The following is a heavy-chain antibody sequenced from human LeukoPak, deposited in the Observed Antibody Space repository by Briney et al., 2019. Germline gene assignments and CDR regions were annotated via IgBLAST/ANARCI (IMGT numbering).Heavy chain of an antibody. Sequence: GSLRLSCVASGFTFSIYAMSWIRQAPGKGLEWVSYISISGSTMYYADSVKGRFTISRDNAKNSLYLQMNSLRAEDTAVYYCAKDSRSVVETVDPYYFDYWGQGTLVTVSS. CDR1: GFTFSIYA. CDR3: AKDSRSVVETVDPYYFDY. D-gene: IGHD2-21*02. CDR2: ISISGSTM. V-gene: IGHV3-48*04. J-gene: IGHJ4*02.